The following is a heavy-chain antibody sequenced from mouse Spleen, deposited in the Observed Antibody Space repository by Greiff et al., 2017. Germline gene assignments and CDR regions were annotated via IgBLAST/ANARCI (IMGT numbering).Heavy chain of an antibody. CDR2: IHPNSGST. J-gene: IGHJ3*01. Sequence: QVQLQQPGAELVKPGASVKLSCKASGYTFTSYWMHWVKQRPGQGLEWIGTIHPNSGSTNYNEKFKSKATLTVDKSSSTAYMQLSSLTSEDSAVYYCANYYGSSSLAYWGQGTLVTVSA. CDR3: ANYYGSSSLAY. CDR1: GYTFTSYW. D-gene: IGHD1-1*01. V-gene: IGHV1-64*01.